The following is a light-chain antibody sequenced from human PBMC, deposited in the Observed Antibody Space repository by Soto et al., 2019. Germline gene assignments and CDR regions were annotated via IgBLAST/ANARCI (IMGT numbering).Light chain of an antibody. CDR3: ISYTSTNTLV. J-gene: IGLJ2*01. CDR1: SSDVGGYNY. CDR2: GVN. Sequence: QSAPTQPASVSGSPGQSITISCTGTSSDVGGYNYVSWYQHQPGKAPKLMFYGVNNRPSGVSNRFSASKSGNTASLTISGLQAEDEADYYCISYTSTNTLVFGGGTKLTVL. V-gene: IGLV2-14*03.